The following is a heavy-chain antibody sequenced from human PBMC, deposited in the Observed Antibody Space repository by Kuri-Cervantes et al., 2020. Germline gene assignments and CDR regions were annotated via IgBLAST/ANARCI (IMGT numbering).Heavy chain of an antibody. CDR1: GFTFSSYG. D-gene: IGHD4-17*01. CDR2: ISNDGSNK. Sequence: SLRLSCAASGFTFSSYGMHWVRQAPGKGLEWVAVISNDGSNKYYADSVKGRFTISRDNSKNTLYLQMNSLRAEDTAVYYCARDLGYGDHVSLGYWGQGTLVTVSS. CDR3: ARDLGYGDHVSLGY. V-gene: IGHV3-30*03. J-gene: IGHJ4*02.